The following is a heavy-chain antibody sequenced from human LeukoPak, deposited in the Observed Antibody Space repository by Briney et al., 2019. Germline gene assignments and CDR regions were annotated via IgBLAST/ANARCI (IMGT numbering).Heavy chain of an antibody. CDR1: GGTFSSYA. Sequence: SVKVSCKASGGTFSSYAISWVRQAPGQGLEWMGRIIPILGIANYAQKFQGRVTITADKSTSTAYMELSSLRSEDTAVYYCARYTDMGHFDYWGQGTLVTVSS. CDR3: ARYTDMGHFDY. V-gene: IGHV1-69*04. CDR2: IIPILGIA. D-gene: IGHD5-18*01. J-gene: IGHJ4*02.